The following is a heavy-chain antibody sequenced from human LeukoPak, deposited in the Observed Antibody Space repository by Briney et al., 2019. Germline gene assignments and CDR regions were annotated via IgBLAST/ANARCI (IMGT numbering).Heavy chain of an antibody. CDR2: IYYSGST. D-gene: IGHD3-3*01. CDR1: GGSISGWY. Sequence: KPSETLSLTCTVSGGSISGWYWSWIRQPPGKGLELIGYIYYSGSTDYNPSLKSRVTTSVDTSKNQFSLKLSSVTAADTAVYYCARGRPYFDFWSYYYMDVWGKGTTVTVSS. V-gene: IGHV4-59*01. CDR3: ARGRPYFDFWSYYYMDV. J-gene: IGHJ6*03.